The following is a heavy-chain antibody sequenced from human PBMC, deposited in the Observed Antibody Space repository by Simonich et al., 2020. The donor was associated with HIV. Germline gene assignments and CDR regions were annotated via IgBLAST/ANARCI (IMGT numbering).Heavy chain of an antibody. CDR3: ASITGTTFRVSY. J-gene: IGHJ4*02. D-gene: IGHD1-7*01. Sequence: QVQLQQWGAGLLKPSETLSLTCTFSGGSIRSRSYYLGWIRQPPGKGLGWIGSIYYSGGTYYNPSLKSRVTISVDTSKNQFSLKLSSVTAADTAVYYCASITGTTFRVSYWGQGTLVTVSS. V-gene: IGHV4-39*01. CDR2: IYYSGGT. CDR1: GGSIRSRSYY.